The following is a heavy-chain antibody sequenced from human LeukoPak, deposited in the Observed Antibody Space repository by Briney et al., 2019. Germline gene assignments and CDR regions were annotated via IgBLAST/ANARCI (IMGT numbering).Heavy chain of an antibody. V-gene: IGHV1-8*01. D-gene: IGHD2-8*01. Sequence: GASVNVSCRASGYTFTNYDIHWVRQATGQGLEWMAWMNPDRGKTGYAPEFQGRLSVTRNTSINTAYMELSSLRSEDTAVYYCEIMMYDSSIRFDIWGQGPGVTVPS. CDR1: GYTFTNYD. CDR2: MNPDRGKT. CDR3: EIMMYDSSIRFDI. J-gene: IGHJ4*02.